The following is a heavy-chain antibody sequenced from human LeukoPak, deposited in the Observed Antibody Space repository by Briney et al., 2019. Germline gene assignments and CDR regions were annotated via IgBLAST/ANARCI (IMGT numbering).Heavy chain of an antibody. Sequence: EASVKVSCKASGGTFSSYAISWVRQAPGQGLEWMGGIIPIFGTANYAQKFQGRVTITTDESTSTAYMELSSLRSEDTAVYYCARGPMYYDFWSGYKEFDYWGQGTLVTVSS. D-gene: IGHD3-3*01. CDR1: GGTFSSYA. CDR3: ARGPMYYDFWSGYKEFDY. V-gene: IGHV1-69*05. CDR2: IIPIFGTA. J-gene: IGHJ4*02.